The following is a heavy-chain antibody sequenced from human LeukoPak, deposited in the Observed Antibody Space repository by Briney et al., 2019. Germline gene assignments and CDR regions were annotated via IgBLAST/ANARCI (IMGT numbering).Heavy chain of an antibody. D-gene: IGHD2-15*01. CDR1: GFTFDDYG. CDR3: ARRGGNCSGGSCHGY. CDR2: ISWSSGTI. J-gene: IGHJ4*02. Sequence: GGSLRLSCAASGFTFDDYGMHWVRQAPGKGLEWVSGISWSSGTIGYADSVKGRFTISRDNAKNSLYLQMNSLRAEDTAVYYCARRGGNCSGGSCHGYWGQGTLVTVSS. V-gene: IGHV3-9*01.